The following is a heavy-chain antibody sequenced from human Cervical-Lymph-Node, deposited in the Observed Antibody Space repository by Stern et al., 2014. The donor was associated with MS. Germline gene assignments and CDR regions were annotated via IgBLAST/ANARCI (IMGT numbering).Heavy chain of an antibody. D-gene: IGHD3-10*01. V-gene: IGHV1-69*01. CDR2: IIPSIGTA. CDR1: GGTFSSYA. Sequence: VQLVESGAEVKKPGSSVRVSCKASGGTFSSYAFSWVRQAPGQGLEWMGGIIPSIGTANYAQKYQGRVTITADDSIKTVYMEVSSLRSEDTAVFYCARDQRHYGSGHYAFDIWGQGTMVTVSS. CDR3: ARDQRHYGSGHYAFDI. J-gene: IGHJ3*02.